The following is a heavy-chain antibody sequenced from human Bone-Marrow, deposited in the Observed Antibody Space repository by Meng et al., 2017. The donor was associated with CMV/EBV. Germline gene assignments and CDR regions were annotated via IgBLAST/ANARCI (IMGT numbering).Heavy chain of an antibody. Sequence: SVKVSCKASGGTFSSYAISWVRQAPGQGLEWMGGIIPIFGKANYAQKFQGRVTITTDESTSTAYMELSSLRSEDTAVYYCVRGWYYDFWSGYYTSSFDYWGQGTLVTVSS. CDR1: GGTFSSYA. J-gene: IGHJ4*02. D-gene: IGHD3-3*01. V-gene: IGHV1-69*05. CDR2: IIPIFGKA. CDR3: VRGWYYDFWSGYYTSSFDY.